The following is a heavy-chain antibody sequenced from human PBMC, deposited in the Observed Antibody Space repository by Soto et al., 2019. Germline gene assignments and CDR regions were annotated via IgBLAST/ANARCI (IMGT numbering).Heavy chain of an antibody. CDR3: AMRATMIVVDETFDI. J-gene: IGHJ3*02. V-gene: IGHV4-61*01. D-gene: IGHD3-22*01. CDR2: IYYSGST. Sequence: SETLSLTCTVSGGSVISGSYYWIWIRQPPGKGLEWIGYIYYSGSTNYNPSLRSRVTISVDTSKNQFSLKLSSVTAADTAVYYCAMRATMIVVDETFDIWGQGTMVTVSS. CDR1: GGSVISGSYY.